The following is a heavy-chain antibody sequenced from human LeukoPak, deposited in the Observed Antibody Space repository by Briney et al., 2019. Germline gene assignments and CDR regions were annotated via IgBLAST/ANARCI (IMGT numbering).Heavy chain of an antibody. Sequence: PGRSLRLSCAASGFTFSIYGMHWVRQAPGKGLEWVAVIWNDGSNKYYADSVKGRFTISRDNAKNSLYLQMNSLRAEDTAVYSCVRDGDTSGYTNWGQGTLVTVSS. CDR1: GFTFSIYG. CDR2: IWNDGSNK. CDR3: VRDGDTSGYTN. J-gene: IGHJ4*02. V-gene: IGHV3-33*01. D-gene: IGHD3-22*01.